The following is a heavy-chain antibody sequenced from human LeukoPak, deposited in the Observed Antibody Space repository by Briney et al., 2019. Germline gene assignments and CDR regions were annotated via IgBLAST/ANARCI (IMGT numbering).Heavy chain of an antibody. Sequence: PETLSLTCTVSGGSISSYYWSWIRQTPGKGLEWIGYIYYSGSTNFNPSLKSRVTISVDTSKNQFSLKLSSVTAADTAVYYCARARSGKWGFDYWGQGTLVTVSS. CDR3: ARARSGKWGFDY. J-gene: IGHJ4*02. D-gene: IGHD1-26*01. CDR2: IYYSGST. CDR1: GGSISSYY. V-gene: IGHV4-59*12.